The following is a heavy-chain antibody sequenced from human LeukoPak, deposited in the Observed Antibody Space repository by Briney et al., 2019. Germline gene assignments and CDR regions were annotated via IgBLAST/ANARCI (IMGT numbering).Heavy chain of an antibody. V-gene: IGHV4-34*01. CDR3: ASALAAAHDAFDI. Sequence: GSLRLSCAASGFRFSSQWMSWVRQAPGKGLEWIGEINHSGSTNYNPSLKSRVTISVDTSKNQFSLKLSSVTAADTAVYYCASALAAAHDAFDIWGQGTMVTVSS. D-gene: IGHD6-13*01. CDR2: INHSGST. CDR1: GFRFSSQW. J-gene: IGHJ3*02.